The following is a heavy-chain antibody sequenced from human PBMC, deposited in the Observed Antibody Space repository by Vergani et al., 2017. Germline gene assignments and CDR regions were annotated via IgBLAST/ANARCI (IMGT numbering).Heavy chain of an antibody. J-gene: IGHJ3*02. V-gene: IGHV4-30-4*08. CDR3: AKYGVKWAVKYYYDSSEAFDI. Sequence: QVQLQESGPGLVKPSQTLSLTCTVSGGSISSGDYYWSWIRQPPGKGLEWIGYIYYSGSTYYNPSLKSRVTISVDTSKNQFSLKLSSVTAADTAVYYCAKYGVKWAVKYYYDSSEAFDIWGQGTMVTVSS. D-gene: IGHD3-22*01. CDR1: GGSISSGDYY. CDR2: IYYSGST.